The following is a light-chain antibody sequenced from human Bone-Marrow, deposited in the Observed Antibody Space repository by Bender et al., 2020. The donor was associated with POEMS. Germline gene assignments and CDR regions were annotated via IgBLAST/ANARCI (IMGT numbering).Light chain of an antibody. J-gene: IGLJ3*02. V-gene: IGLV1-36*01. CDR3: SAWDAGVSGWV. CDR2: SDD. Sequence: QSVVTQPPSLSEAPRKRVTISCSGSSSNTGNLGLNWYQQLPGEAPKLLIHSDDLLTPGVSDRFSASKSGTSASLAISVPQSEDEALYYCSAWDAGVSGWVFGGGTKLTVL. CDR1: SSNTGNLG.